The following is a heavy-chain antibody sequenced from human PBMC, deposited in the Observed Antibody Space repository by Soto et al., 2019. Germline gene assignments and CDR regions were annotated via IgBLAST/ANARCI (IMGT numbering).Heavy chain of an antibody. CDR3: ARGDGMDV. Sequence: EVQLVESGEGLVQPGGSLRLSCAASGFTFSSYAMHWVRQAPGKGLEYVSAISSNGGSTYYADSVKGRFTISRDNSKNPLYLQVGSLRAEDMAVYYCARGDGMDVWGQGTTVTVSS. V-gene: IGHV3-64*02. D-gene: IGHD3-16*01. CDR1: GFTFSSYA. CDR2: ISSNGGST. J-gene: IGHJ6*02.